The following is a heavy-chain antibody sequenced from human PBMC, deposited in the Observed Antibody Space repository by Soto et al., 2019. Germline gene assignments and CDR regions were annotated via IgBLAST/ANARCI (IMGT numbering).Heavy chain of an antibody. CDR1: GYTFSRYT. V-gene: IGHV1-3*04. J-gene: IGHJ4*02. CDR2: VNTVNGNT. CDR3: AREEYYNVLSCFDY. Sequence: QVQLVQSGAEVKSPGASVPVSCKASGYTFSRYTLHWVRQAPGQGREWMGWVNTVNGNTGSSLKFQDRVTFARDTSASTVDMERSSLTSEDTATYYCAREEYYNVLSCFDYWGQGALVTVSS. D-gene: IGHD3-10*01.